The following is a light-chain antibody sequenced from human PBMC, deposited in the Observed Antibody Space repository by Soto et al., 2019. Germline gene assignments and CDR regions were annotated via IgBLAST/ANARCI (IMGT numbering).Light chain of an antibody. CDR2: SNS. CDR1: SSNIGAGYD. CDR3: QSYDSSLSVV. Sequence: VLTQPPSVSGAPGQRVTISCTGSSSNIGAGYDVHWYQQLPGTAPKLLIYSNSNRPSGVPDRFSGSKSGTSASLAITGLQAEDEADYYCQSYDSSLSVVFGGGTKLTVL. V-gene: IGLV1-40*01. J-gene: IGLJ3*02.